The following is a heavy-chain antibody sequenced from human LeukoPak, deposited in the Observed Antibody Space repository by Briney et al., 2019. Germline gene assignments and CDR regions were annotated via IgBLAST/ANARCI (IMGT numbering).Heavy chain of an antibody. CDR1: GSTVGDYG. Sequence: GGSLRLSCSTYGSTVGDYGTSWVRHAPRKWSEWVVFILAKANGGTTKYAASVNGRFSISRDDSQSIAKLQMNDLKTEDTAVYYCTRAPHPRCSSSGCYLDYWGQGTLVTVSS. J-gene: IGHJ4*02. CDR2: ILAKANGGTT. D-gene: IGHD2-2*01. CDR3: TRAPHPRCSSSGCYLDY. V-gene: IGHV3-49*04.